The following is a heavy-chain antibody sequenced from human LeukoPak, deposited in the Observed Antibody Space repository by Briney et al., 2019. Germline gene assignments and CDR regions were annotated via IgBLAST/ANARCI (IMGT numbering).Heavy chain of an antibody. V-gene: IGHV1-24*01. CDR2: FDPKDGET. CDR3: ATPRNTYDFMSGYTY. D-gene: IGHD3-3*01. CDR1: GYTLTDFS. Sequence: ASVKVSCKVSGYTLTDFSMAWVRHAPGKGLEWMGGFDPKDGETIYAQKFQGRVTMTEDTSTDTAYMELSSLRSEDTAVYYCATPRNTYDFMSGYTYWGQGTLVTVSS. J-gene: IGHJ4*02.